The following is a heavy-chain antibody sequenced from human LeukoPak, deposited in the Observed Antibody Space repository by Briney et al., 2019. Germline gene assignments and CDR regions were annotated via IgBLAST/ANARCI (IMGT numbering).Heavy chain of an antibody. CDR3: GTLLSNGPFDY. CDR1: GYTFTGYY. J-gene: IGHJ4*02. CDR2: IYPNSGAT. Sequence: ASVKVSCKASGYTFTGYYMHWVRQARGQGLEWMGYIYPNSGATKYAQKFQGRVTMTRDTSISTAYMELSGLRSDDTAVYYCGTLLSNGPFDYWGPGSLVTVSS. V-gene: IGHV1-2*02.